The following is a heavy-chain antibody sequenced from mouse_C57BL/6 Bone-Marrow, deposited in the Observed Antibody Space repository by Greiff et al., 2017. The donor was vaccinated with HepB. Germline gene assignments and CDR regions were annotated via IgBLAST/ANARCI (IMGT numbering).Heavy chain of an antibody. Sequence: QVQLQQSGAELMKPGASVKLSCKATGYTFTGYWIEWVKQRPGHGLEWIGEILPGSGSTNYNEKFKGKATFTADTSSNTAYMQLSSLTTEDSAIYYCARVPDYYGSSHWYFDVWGTGTTVTVSS. J-gene: IGHJ1*03. D-gene: IGHD1-1*01. V-gene: IGHV1-9*01. CDR3: ARVPDYYGSSHWYFDV. CDR1: GYTFTGYW. CDR2: ILPGSGST.